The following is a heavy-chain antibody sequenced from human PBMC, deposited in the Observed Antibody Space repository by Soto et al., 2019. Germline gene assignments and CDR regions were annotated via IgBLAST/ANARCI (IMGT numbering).Heavy chain of an antibody. J-gene: IGHJ4*02. Sequence: QVQLQESGPGLVKPSETLSLTCTVSGGSVSSGSYYWSWIRQPPGKGLEWIGYIYYSGSTNYNPSLKSRVTISVDTTKNQFSLKLSSVTAADTAVYYCASYSSGWYDVSYWGQGTLVTVSS. V-gene: IGHV4-61*01. D-gene: IGHD6-19*01. CDR1: GGSVSSGSYY. CDR3: ASYSSGWYDVSY. CDR2: IYYSGST.